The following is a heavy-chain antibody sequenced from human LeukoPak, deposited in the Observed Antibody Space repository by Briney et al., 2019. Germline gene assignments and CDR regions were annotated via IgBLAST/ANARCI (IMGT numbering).Heavy chain of an antibody. D-gene: IGHD3-9*01. J-gene: IGHJ4*02. Sequence: GGSLRLSCSASGFTFSSYAMYWVRQAPGKGLESVSTISSNGVTTYYEDSVKGRFTISRDNSKNTLYLQMNTLRAEDTAVYYCAKCPTDYDSLTGYYPFEYWGQGTLVTVSS. CDR1: GFTFSSYA. V-gene: IGHV3-64D*06. CDR2: ISSNGVTT. CDR3: AKCPTDYDSLTGYYPFEY.